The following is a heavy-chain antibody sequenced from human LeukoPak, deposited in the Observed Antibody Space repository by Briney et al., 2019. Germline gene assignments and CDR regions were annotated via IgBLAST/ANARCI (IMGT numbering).Heavy chain of an antibody. Sequence: SETLSLTCTVSGGSISSYYWSWIRQPPGKGLEWIGYIYYSGSTNYNPSLKSRVTISVDTSKNQFSLELSSVTAADTAVYYCARGPTVLPFDYWGQGTLVTVSS. CDR1: GGSISSYY. CDR2: IYYSGST. D-gene: IGHD4-11*01. CDR3: ARGPTVLPFDY. J-gene: IGHJ4*02. V-gene: IGHV4-59*08.